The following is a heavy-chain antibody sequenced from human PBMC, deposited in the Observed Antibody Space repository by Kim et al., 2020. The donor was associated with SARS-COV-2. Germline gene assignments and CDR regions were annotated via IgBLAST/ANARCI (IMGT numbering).Heavy chain of an antibody. D-gene: IGHD2-21*02. J-gene: IGHJ4*02. CDR1: GFAFRTYE. CDR3: VRGQYGDLDY. Sequence: GGSLRLSCAASGFAFRTYEMNWVRQAPGKGLEWISSISGTFSSRYYADAVKGRFTISRDNSKNSLYLQMSGLRADDTAVYYCVRGQYGDLDYWGQGTLVTVSS. V-gene: IGHV3-48*03. CDR2: ISGTFSSR.